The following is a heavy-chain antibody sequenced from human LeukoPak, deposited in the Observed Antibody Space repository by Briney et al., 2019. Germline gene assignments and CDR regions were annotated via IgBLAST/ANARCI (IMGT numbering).Heavy chain of an antibody. J-gene: IGHJ4*02. CDR2: ISGSCGST. CDR3: AKDPGYWTAMVAD. V-gene: IGHV3-23*01. D-gene: IGHD5-18*01. CDR1: GFTFSSYA. Sequence: GGSLSLSCAASGFTFSSYAMSWVREAPGVGVEWVSAISGSCGSTYYADSVKGRFTISRDTSKNTLYLQMNSLRAEDTAVYCCAKDPGYWTAMVADWGQGTLVTVSS.